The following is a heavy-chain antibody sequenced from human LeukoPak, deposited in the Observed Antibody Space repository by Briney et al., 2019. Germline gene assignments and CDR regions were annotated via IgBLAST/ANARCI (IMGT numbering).Heavy chain of an antibody. V-gene: IGHV1-18*01. J-gene: IGHJ3*02. CDR1: GYTFTSYG. CDR3: ARGEVVAARPMAFDI. D-gene: IGHD6-6*01. CDR2: ISAYNGNT. Sequence: EASVKVSCKASGYTFTSYGISWVRQAPGQGLEWMGWISAYNGNTNYAQKLQGRVTMTTDTSTSTAYMELRSLRSGDTAVYYCARGEVVAARPMAFDIWGQGTMVTVSS.